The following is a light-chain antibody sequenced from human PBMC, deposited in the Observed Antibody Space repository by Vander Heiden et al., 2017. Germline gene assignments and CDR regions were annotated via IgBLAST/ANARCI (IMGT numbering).Light chain of an antibody. Sequence: SYVLTKPPSVSVAPGQTARITCGGNNIGSKSVHWYKQKPGQAPVLVIYYDSDRPSGIPERFSGSNSGNTATLTISRVEAGDEADYYCQVWDSSSDHWVFGGGTKLTVL. CDR3: QVWDSSSDHWV. J-gene: IGLJ3*02. CDR1: NIGSKS. V-gene: IGLV3-21*04. CDR2: YDS.